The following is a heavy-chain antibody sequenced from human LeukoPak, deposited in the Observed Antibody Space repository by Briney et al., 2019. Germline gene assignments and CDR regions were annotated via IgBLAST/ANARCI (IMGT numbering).Heavy chain of an antibody. CDR3: AKERPTRRYCSGGSCYSRYFDY. J-gene: IGHJ4*02. CDR2: ISGSGGST. V-gene: IGHV3-23*01. CDR1: GFTFSSYW. D-gene: IGHD2-15*01. Sequence: GGSLRLSCAASGFTFSSYWMSWVRQAPGKGLEWVSAISGSGGSTYYTDSVKGRFTISRDNSKNTLYLQMNSLRAEDTAVHYCAKERPTRRYCSGGSCYSRYFDYWGQGTLVTVSS.